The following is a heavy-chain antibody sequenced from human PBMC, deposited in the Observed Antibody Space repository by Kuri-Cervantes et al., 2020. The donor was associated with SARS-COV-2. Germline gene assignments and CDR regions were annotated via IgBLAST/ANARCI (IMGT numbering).Heavy chain of an antibody. CDR3: AFSGVATIRPHG. D-gene: IGHD5-12*01. V-gene: IGHV3-30*02. J-gene: IGHJ4*02. Sequence: GRSLRLSCAASGSTFSSYWMHWVRQAPGKGLEWVAFIRFDGDNIYYADSVKGRFSISRDNSNNTLHLHMNSLRSDDTAVYYCAFSGVATIRPHGWGQGTRVTVSS. CDR2: IRFDGDNI. CDR1: GSTFSSYW.